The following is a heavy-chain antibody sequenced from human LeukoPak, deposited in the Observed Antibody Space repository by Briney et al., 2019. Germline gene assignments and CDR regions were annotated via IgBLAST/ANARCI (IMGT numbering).Heavy chain of an antibody. CDR2: ISAYNGNT. CDR1: GYTFTSYG. CDR3: ARSSRWGVAHNYFDY. J-gene: IGHJ4*02. Sequence: ASVKVSCKASGYTFTSYGISWVRQAPGQGLEWMGWISAYNGNTNYAQKLQGRVTMTTDTSTSTAYMELRSLRSDDTAVYYCARSSRWGVAHNYFDYWGQGTLVTVSS. V-gene: IGHV1-18*01. D-gene: IGHD3-10*01.